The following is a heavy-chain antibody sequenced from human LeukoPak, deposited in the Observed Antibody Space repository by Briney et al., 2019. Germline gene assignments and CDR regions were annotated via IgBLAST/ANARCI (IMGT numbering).Heavy chain of an antibody. CDR3: ARESSGYGNDAFDI. D-gene: IGHD5-12*01. V-gene: IGHV3-53*01. CDR1: GFTVSSNY. Sequence: GGSLRLSCAASGFTVSSNYMSWVRQAPGKGLEWVSVIYSGGSTYHADSVKGRFTISRDNSKNTLYLQMNSLRAEDTAVYYCARESSGYGNDAFDIWGQGTMVTVSS. J-gene: IGHJ3*02. CDR2: IYSGGST.